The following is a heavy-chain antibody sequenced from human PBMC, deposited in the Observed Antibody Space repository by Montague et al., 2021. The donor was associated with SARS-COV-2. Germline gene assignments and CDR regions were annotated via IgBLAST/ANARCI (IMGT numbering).Heavy chain of an antibody. CDR2: INHTGSS. J-gene: IGHJ4*02. V-gene: IGHV4-34*01. Sequence: SETLSLTCTVSGGSISSYYWSWIRQTPGKGLEWIGEINHTGSSNYNPSFKSRVIMSVDTSKNQFSLKLSSVTAADTAVYYCARAIQSQPLVVVIAIPRPFYYFDHWGQGTLVTVSS. D-gene: IGHD2-21*01. CDR1: GGSISSYY. CDR3: ARAIQSQPLVVVIAIPRPFYYFDH.